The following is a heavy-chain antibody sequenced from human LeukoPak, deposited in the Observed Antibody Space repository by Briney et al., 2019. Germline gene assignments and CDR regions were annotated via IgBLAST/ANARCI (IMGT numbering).Heavy chain of an antibody. CDR1: GFTFSSYG. CDR3: ARAYVPLTPALVGGNYLYYYYMDV. D-gene: IGHD1-26*01. V-gene: IGHV3-30*02. Sequence: PGGSLRLSCATSGFTFSSYGIHWVRQAPGKGLEWVAFIRYDGSNKYYADSVKGRFTISRDNSKNTLYLQMNSLRAEDTAVYYCARAYVPLTPALVGGNYLYYYYMDVWGKGTTVTVSS. CDR2: IRYDGSNK. J-gene: IGHJ6*03.